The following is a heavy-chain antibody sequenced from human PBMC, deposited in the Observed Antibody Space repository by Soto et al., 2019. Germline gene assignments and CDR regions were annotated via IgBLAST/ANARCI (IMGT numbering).Heavy chain of an antibody. Sequence: SETLSLTCAVYGGSFSGYYWSWIRQPPGKGLEWIGEINHSGSTNYNPSLKSRVTISVDTSKNQFSLKLSSVTAADTAVYYCARGQWLDNYWGQGTLVTVSS. CDR1: GGSFSGYY. V-gene: IGHV4-34*01. D-gene: IGHD6-19*01. J-gene: IGHJ4*02. CDR3: ARGQWLDNY. CDR2: INHSGST.